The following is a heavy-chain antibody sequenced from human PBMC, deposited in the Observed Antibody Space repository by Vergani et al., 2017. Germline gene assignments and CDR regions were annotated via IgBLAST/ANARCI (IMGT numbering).Heavy chain of an antibody. CDR3: ARHSGWFDS. D-gene: IGHD3-10*01. V-gene: IGHV2-70*04. CDR2: IDWDDEE. Sequence: QVTLKESGPALVKPTQTLTLTCTFSGFSLTSRGMRVSWLRQPPGKALEWLARIDWDDEEFYNIPLRTRLSISKDTSKNQVVLTMTNMDPVDTATYYCARHSGWFDSWGQGILVIVAS. CDR1: GFSLTSRGMR. J-gene: IGHJ5*01.